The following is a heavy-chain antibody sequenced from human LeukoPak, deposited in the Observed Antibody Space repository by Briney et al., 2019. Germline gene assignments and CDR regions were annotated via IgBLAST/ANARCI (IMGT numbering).Heavy chain of an antibody. J-gene: IGHJ6*04. D-gene: IGHD3-16*01. Sequence: GGSLRLSCAASGFTVTGSYMTWVRQAPGKGLEWVSIIYRGGGTSYANSVRGRFTVSRDNSKNTLYLQRNSLRAEDTAVYYCARGASPDVWGKGTTVTVSS. CDR3: ARGASPDV. CDR2: IYRGGGT. CDR1: GFTVTGSY. V-gene: IGHV3-53*01.